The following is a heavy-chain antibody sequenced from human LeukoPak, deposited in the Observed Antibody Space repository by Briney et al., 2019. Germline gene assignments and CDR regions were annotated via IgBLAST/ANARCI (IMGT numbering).Heavy chain of an antibody. V-gene: IGHV4-34*01. CDR2: IYHSGST. CDR1: GGSFSGYY. CDR3: ASTAVGAFDY. D-gene: IGHD1-26*01. J-gene: IGHJ4*02. Sequence: SETLSLTCAVYGGSFSGYYWSWIRQPPGKGLEWIGSIYHSGSTYYNPSLKSRVTISVDTSKNQFSLKLSSVTAADTAVYYCASTAVGAFDYWGQGTLVTVSS.